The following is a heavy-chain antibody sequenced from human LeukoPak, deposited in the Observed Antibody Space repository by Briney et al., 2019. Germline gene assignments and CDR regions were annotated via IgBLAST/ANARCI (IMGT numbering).Heavy chain of an antibody. CDR3: ARAYYCSGGSCYYWFDP. J-gene: IGHJ5*02. V-gene: IGHV1-46*01. Sequence: ASVKVSCKASGYTFTSYYMHWVRQAPGQGLEWMGIINPSGGSTSYAQKFQGRVTMTRDTSTSTVYMELSSLRSEDTAVYYCARAYYCSGGSCYYWFDPWGQGTLVTVSS. CDR2: INPSGGST. D-gene: IGHD2-15*01. CDR1: GYTFTSYY.